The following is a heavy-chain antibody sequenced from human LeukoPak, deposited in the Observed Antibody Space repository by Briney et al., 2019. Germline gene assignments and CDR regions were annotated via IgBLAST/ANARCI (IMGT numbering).Heavy chain of an antibody. D-gene: IGHD3-9*01. Sequence: SETLSLTCTVSGASISSGIYYWSWIRQPPGKGLEWIGYIYYSGGTYYNPSLKSRVTISLDTSKNQFSLKLSSVTAADTAVYYCARELQYFDFAIDYWGQGALVTVSS. J-gene: IGHJ4*02. V-gene: IGHV4-30-4*01. CDR3: ARELQYFDFAIDY. CDR2: IYYSGGT. CDR1: GASISSGIYY.